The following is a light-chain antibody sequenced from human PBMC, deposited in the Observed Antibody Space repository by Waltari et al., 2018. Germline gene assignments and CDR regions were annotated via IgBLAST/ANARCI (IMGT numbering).Light chain of an antibody. CDR3: SSRDSSGNHVL. CDR2: GKN. J-gene: IGLJ3*02. V-gene: IGLV3-19*01. CDR1: CLRTYF. Sequence: SSGLTQDPAVSVALGQTVRITCQGDCLRTYFATWYQQKPGQAPLLVIYGKNNRPSGIPDRFFGSRSEDTTSLTITGAQAEDEADYVCSSRDSSGNHVLFGGGTKLTVL.